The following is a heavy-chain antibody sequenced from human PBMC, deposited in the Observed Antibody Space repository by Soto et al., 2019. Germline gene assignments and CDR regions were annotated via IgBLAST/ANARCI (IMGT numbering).Heavy chain of an antibody. CDR2: IIPIFGTA. V-gene: IGHV1-69*01. CDR3: ARDPAGYDSSGQLDY. D-gene: IGHD3-22*01. J-gene: IGHJ4*02. CDR1: GGTFSSYA. Sequence: QVQLVQSGAEGKKPGSSVKFSCKASGGTFSSYAISWVRQAPGQGIEWMGGIIPIFGTANYAQKFQGRVTITADESTSTAYMELSSLRSDDTAVYYCARDPAGYDSSGQLDYWGQGNMVTVSA.